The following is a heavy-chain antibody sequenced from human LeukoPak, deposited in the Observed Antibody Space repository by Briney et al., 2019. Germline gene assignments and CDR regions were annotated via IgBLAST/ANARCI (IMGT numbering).Heavy chain of an antibody. CDR1: GGSISSSSYY. Sequence: PSETLSLTCSVSGGSISSSSYYWGWIRQPPGKGLEWIGSVYYSGTTYYNPSLNSRVTISVDTSKNQFSLKLSSVTAADAAVYYCASQGGCSGGSCFSRIDSWGQGTLVTDSS. D-gene: IGHD2-15*01. CDR3: ASQGGCSGGSCFSRIDS. V-gene: IGHV4-39*01. J-gene: IGHJ4*02. CDR2: VYYSGTT.